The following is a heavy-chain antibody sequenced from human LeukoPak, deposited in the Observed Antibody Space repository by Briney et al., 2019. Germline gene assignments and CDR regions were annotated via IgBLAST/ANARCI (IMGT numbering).Heavy chain of an antibody. V-gene: IGHV4-59*01. CDR3: ASLDRRFSSSPEVDY. Sequence: PSETLSLTCTVSGGSISSYYLSSIRQPPGKGLEWIGYIYYSGSTNYNPSLKSRVTISVDTSKNQFSLKLSSVTAADTAVYYCASLDRRFSSSPEVDYWGQGTLVTVSS. CDR1: GGSISSYY. J-gene: IGHJ4*02. CDR2: IYYSGST. D-gene: IGHD6-6*01.